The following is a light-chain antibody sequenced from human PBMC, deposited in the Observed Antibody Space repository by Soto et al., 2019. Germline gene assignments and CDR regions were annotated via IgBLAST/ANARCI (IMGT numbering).Light chain of an antibody. Sequence: VMTQSPLSLPVTPGEPASISCRSSQSLLHSNGYNYLDWYLQKPGQSPQLLIYLGSNRASGVADRFSGSGSGTDFTLKISRGEAEDVGVYYCMQALQTPRTFGGGTKVEIK. CDR2: LGS. CDR1: QSLLHSNGYNY. CDR3: MQALQTPRT. V-gene: IGKV2-28*01. J-gene: IGKJ4*01.